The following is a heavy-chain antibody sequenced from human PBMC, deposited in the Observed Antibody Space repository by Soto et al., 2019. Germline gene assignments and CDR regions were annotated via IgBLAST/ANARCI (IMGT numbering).Heavy chain of an antibody. D-gene: IGHD1-1*01. J-gene: IGHJ4*02. Sequence: ASVKVSCKASGYTFTGYYMHCVRQAPGQGLEWMGWINPNSGGTNYAQKFQGWVTMTRDTSISTAYMELSRLRSDDTAVYYCARGATKNEERATFDYWGQGTLVTVSS. CDR3: ARGATKNEERATFDY. CDR1: GYTFTGYY. CDR2: INPNSGGT. V-gene: IGHV1-2*04.